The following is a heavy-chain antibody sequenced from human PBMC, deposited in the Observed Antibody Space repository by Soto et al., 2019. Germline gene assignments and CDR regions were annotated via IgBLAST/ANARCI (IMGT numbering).Heavy chain of an antibody. CDR1: GFPFSSYG. Sequence: GGSLRLSCAASGFPFSSYGMHWVRQAPGKGLEWVAVISYDGSNKYYADSVKGRFTISRDNSKNTLYLQMNSLRAEDTAVYYCAKDSPPDYAEPYYYYGMDVWGQGTTVTVSS. D-gene: IGHD4-17*01. V-gene: IGHV3-30*18. J-gene: IGHJ6*02. CDR3: AKDSPPDYAEPYYYYGMDV. CDR2: ISYDGSNK.